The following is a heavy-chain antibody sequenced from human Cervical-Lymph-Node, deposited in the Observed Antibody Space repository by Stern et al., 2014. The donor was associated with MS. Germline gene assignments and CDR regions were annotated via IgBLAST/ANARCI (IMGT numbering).Heavy chain of an antibody. CDR2: IDWNDDK. Sequence: VTLKESGPALVKPTQTLTLTCTFSGFSLTTNGMCVTWIRQPPGKALEWLALIDWNDDKYYSTSLKTRLTISTHTSKNQVVLTMTDMDPVDTATYYCARVVAVAGIFDYWGQGTLVTVSS. CDR3: ARVVAVAGIFDY. J-gene: IGHJ4*02. D-gene: IGHD6-19*01. V-gene: IGHV2-70*01. CDR1: GFSLTTNGMC.